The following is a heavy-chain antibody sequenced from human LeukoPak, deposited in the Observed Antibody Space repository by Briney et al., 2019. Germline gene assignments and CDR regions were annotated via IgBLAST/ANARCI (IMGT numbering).Heavy chain of an antibody. CDR2: ISSSSSTI. CDR3: ARGFWNTDNWFDP. Sequence: PGGSLRLSCAASGFTFSSYSMNWVRQAPGKGLEWVSYISSSSSTIYYADSVKGRFTISRDNAKNSLYLQMNSLRAEDTAVYYCARGFWNTDNWFDPWGQGTLVTVSS. CDR1: GFTFSSYS. J-gene: IGHJ5*02. D-gene: IGHD1/OR15-1a*01. V-gene: IGHV3-48*01.